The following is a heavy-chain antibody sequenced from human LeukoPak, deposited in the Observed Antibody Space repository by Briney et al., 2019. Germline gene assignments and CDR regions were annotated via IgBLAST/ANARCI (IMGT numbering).Heavy chain of an antibody. J-gene: IGHJ4*02. D-gene: IGHD1-7*01. CDR3: AKAVGRNYYFDY. CDR2: ISGSGGST. CDR1: VFTFSSYG. V-gene: IGHV3-23*01. Sequence: GGSLRLSCAPCVFTFSSYGMIWVRQAPGKGLEWVSAISGSGGSTYYAESVKGRFTISRDNSKNTLYLQMNSLRAEDTAVYYCAKAVGRNYYFDYWGQGTLVTVSS.